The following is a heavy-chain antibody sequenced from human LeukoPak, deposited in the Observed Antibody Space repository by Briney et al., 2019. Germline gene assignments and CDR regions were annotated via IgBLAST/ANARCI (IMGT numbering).Heavy chain of an antibody. V-gene: IGHV3-30-3*01. CDR3: VGYAVAVAGLDY. CDR1: GFTFSSYA. Sequence: AGGSLRLSCAASGFTFSSYAMHWVRQAPGKGLEWVAVISYDGSNKYYADSVKGRFTISRDNSKNTLYLQMNSLRAEDTAVYYCVGYAVAVAGLDYWGQGTLVTVSS. J-gene: IGHJ4*02. CDR2: ISYDGSNK. D-gene: IGHD6-19*01.